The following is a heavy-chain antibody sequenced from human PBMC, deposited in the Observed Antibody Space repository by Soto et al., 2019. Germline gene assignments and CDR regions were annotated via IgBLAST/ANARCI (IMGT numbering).Heavy chain of an antibody. D-gene: IGHD2-21*02. V-gene: IGHV1-2*02. CDR2: INPNSGGT. J-gene: IGHJ4*02. CDR1: GYTFTGYY. CDR3: ARAYCGGDCYRNYFDY. Sequence: GASVKVSCKASGYTFTGYYMHWVRQAPGQGLEWMGWINPNSGGTNYAQKFQGRVTMTRDTSISTAYMELSRLGSDDTAVYYCARAYCGGDCYRNYFDYWGQGTLVTVSS.